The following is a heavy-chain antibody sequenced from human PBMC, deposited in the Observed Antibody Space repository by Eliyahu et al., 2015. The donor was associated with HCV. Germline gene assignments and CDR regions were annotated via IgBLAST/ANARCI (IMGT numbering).Heavy chain of an antibody. CDR2: ISHNGRT. J-gene: IGHJ5*02. V-gene: IGHV4-34*01. CDR3: AREGPYCSWGSCRYFDP. Sequence: QVQLHQWGAGLLKPSETLSLTCDVYGDSFNPYYWTWIRQPPGKGLEWIGEISHNGRTNYNPSLRSRVTMSVDTSKNQFSLKLSSVTAADTAVYYCAREGPYCSWGSCRYFDPWGQGTLVTVSS. D-gene: IGHD2-15*01. CDR1: GDSFNPYY.